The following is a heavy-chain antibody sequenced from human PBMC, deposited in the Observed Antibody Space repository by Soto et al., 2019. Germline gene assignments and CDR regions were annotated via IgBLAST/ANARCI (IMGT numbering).Heavy chain of an antibody. CDR3: ARHGSFAKLVLSFDP. J-gene: IGHJ5*02. D-gene: IGHD1-1*01. CDR2: VYYSGTA. Sequence: QLQLRESGPGLVRPSETLSLTCLLSGDSMRRSDHYWAWIRQFPGKGLEWIGSVYYSGTAYYNPSLQGTVAMSIDTSKNQFSLELTSVTAADTATHFCARHGSFAKLVLSFDPWGRGILVSVSS. CDR1: GDSMRRSDHY. V-gene: IGHV4-39*01.